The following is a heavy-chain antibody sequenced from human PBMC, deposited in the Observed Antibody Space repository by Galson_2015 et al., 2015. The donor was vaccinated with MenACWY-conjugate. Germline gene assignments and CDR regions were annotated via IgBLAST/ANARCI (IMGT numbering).Heavy chain of an antibody. CDR3: ARGGSASNVYYLVDV. V-gene: IGHV3-23*01. Sequence: SLRLSCAASGFTFSNSAMNWVRQAPGKGLEWVSGIRTITGSTYYADSVKGRFTISRDQSKNTLNLQMNSLRADDTALYFCARGGSASNVYYLVDVWGKGTTVTVSS. J-gene: IGHJ6*03. CDR2: IRTITGST. D-gene: IGHD3-16*01. CDR1: GFTFSNSA.